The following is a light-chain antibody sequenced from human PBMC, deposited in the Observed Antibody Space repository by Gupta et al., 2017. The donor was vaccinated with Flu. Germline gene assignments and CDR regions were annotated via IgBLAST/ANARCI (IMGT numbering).Light chain of an antibody. CDR1: QSLLHSNGYNY. J-gene: IGKJ2*01. V-gene: IGKV2-28*01. CDR3: MQALQTPQYT. Sequence: PGEPASISCRSSQSLLHSNGYNYLDWYLQKPGQSPQLLIYLGSNRASGVPDGFSGSGSGTDFTLKISRVEAEDVGVYYCMQALQTPQYTFGQGTKLEIK. CDR2: LGS.